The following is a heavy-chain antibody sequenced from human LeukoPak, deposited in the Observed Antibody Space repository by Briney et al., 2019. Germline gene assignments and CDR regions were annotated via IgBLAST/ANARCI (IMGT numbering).Heavy chain of an antibody. V-gene: IGHV3-23*01. CDR2: ISGSGGST. CDR1: GFTFSSYA. CDR3: AKIPNNWNDAAKNY. Sequence: GGSLRLSCAASGFTFSSYAMSWVRQAPGKGLEWVSAISGSGGSTYYADSVKGRFTISRDNSKNTLYLQMNSLRAEDTAVYYCAKIPNNWNDAAKNYWGQGTLVTVSS. J-gene: IGHJ4*02. D-gene: IGHD1-20*01.